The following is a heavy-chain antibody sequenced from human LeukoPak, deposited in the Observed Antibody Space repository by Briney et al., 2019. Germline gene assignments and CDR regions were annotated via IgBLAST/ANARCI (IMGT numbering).Heavy chain of an antibody. CDR2: ISSSSSYT. V-gene: IGHV3-11*06. Sequence: PGGFLRLSCAASGFTFSDYYMSWIRQAPGKGLEWVSYISSSSSYTNYADSVKGRFTISRDNAKNSLYLQMNSLRAEDTAVYYCARDRDLLRYFDWGVYYFDYWGQGTLVTVSS. J-gene: IGHJ4*02. CDR3: ARDRDLLRYFDWGVYYFDY. CDR1: GFTFSDYY. D-gene: IGHD3-9*01.